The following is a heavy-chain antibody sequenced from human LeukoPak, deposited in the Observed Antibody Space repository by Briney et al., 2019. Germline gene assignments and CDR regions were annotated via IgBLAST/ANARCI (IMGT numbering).Heavy chain of an antibody. Sequence: PSETLSLTCAVSGGSISSGGYSWSWIRQPPGKGLEWIGYIYHSGSTYYNPSLKSRVTMSVDRSKNQFSLKLSSVTAADTAVYYCARDQGYCSSTSCENYYYYGMDVWGKGTTVTVSS. CDR1: GGSISSGGYS. CDR3: ARDQGYCSSTSCENYYYYGMDV. V-gene: IGHV4-30-2*01. J-gene: IGHJ6*04. D-gene: IGHD2-2*01. CDR2: IYHSGST.